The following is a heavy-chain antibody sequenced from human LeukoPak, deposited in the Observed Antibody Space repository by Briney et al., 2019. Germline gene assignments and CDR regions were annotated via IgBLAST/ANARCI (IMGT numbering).Heavy chain of an antibody. V-gene: IGHV4-34*01. CDR2: INHSGST. CDR3: AKDRQWELSGEGI. J-gene: IGHJ4*02. Sequence: SETESLTCAVYGGSFSGYYWSWIRQPPGKGLEWIGEINHSGSTNYNPSLKSRVTISVDTSKNQFSLKLSSVTAADTAVYYCAKDRQWELSGEGIWGQGTLVTVSS. D-gene: IGHD1-26*01. CDR1: GGSFSGYY.